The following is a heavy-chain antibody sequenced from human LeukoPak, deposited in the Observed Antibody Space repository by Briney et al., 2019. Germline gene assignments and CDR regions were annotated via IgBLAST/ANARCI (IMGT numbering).Heavy chain of an antibody. CDR1: GFTFSSYE. V-gene: IGHV3-48*03. D-gene: IGHD3-16*02. Sequence: GGSLRLSSAASGFTFSSYEMNWVRQAPGKGLEWVSYISSSGSTIYYADSVKGRFTISRDNAKNSLYLQMNSLRAEDTAVYYCARDPGYDYVWGSYRSFDYWGQGTLVTVSS. CDR3: ARDPGYDYVWGSYRSFDY. CDR2: ISSSGSTI. J-gene: IGHJ4*02.